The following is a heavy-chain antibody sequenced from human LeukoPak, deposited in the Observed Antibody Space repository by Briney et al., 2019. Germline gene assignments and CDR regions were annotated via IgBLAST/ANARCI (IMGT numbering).Heavy chain of an antibody. Sequence: PGGSLRLSCAASGFILSSYGMHWVRQAPGKGLEWVAVISYDGSNKYYADSVRGRFTISRDNSKNTLYLQMNSLRAEDTAVYYCAKDRGYCSGGSCSYIDYWGQGTLVTVSS. CDR2: ISYDGSNK. D-gene: IGHD2-15*01. CDR1: GFILSSYG. V-gene: IGHV3-30*18. CDR3: AKDRGYCSGGSCSYIDY. J-gene: IGHJ4*02.